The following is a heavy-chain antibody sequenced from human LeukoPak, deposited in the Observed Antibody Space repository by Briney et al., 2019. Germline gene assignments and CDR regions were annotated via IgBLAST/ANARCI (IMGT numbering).Heavy chain of an antibody. CDR2: INHSGST. CDR3: ARGGYYYDSSGYSYYY. V-gene: IGHV4-34*01. J-gene: IGHJ4*02. Sequence: PSETLSLTCAVYGGSFSGYYWSWIRQPPGKGLEWIGEINHSGSTNYNPSLKSRVTISVDMSKNQFSLKLSSVTAADTAVYYCARGGYYYDSSGYSYYYWGQGTLVTVSS. D-gene: IGHD3-22*01. CDR1: GGSFSGYY.